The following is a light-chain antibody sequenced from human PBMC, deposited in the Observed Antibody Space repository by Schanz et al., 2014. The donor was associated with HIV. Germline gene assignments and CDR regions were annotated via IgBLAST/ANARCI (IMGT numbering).Light chain of an antibody. V-gene: IGLV2-8*01. CDR2: EVT. CDR3: SSYTSSSTLVV. J-gene: IGLJ2*01. CDR1: NSDVGGHNY. Sequence: QSALTQPPSASGSPGQSVTISCTGTNSDVGGHNYVSWFQQHPGKAPRLIIYEVTKRPSGVPDRFSGSKSGNTASLIVSGLQAEDEAEYYCSSYTSSSTLVVFGGGTKLTVL.